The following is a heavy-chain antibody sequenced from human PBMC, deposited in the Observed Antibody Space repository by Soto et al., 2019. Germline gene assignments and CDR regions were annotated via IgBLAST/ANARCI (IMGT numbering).Heavy chain of an antibody. CDR3: ARGGGRASYGRSQNYCGMDV. Sequence: EVQLVESGGGLVQPGGSLRLSCAASGFTFSTYDMHWVRQPTGKGLEWVSTIGTVGDPYYPGSVKGRFTISRETAKNSLYLQMTSLRDGDTAVYYCARGGGRASYGRSQNYCGMDVWGQGTTVTVSS. D-gene: IGHD5-18*01. CDR1: GFTFSTYD. V-gene: IGHV3-13*05. CDR2: IGTVGDP. J-gene: IGHJ6*02.